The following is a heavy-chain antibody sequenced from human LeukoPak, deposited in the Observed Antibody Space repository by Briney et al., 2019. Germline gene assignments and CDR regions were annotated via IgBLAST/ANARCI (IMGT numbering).Heavy chain of an antibody. CDR1: GGSISSYY. J-gene: IGHJ4*02. Sequence: SETLSLTCTVSGGSISSYYWSWIRQPAGKGLEWIGRIYTSGSTNYNPSLKSRVTMSVDTSKNQFSLKLSSVTAADTAVYYCARTTGRGSSWYGDYFDYWGQGTQVTVSS. D-gene: IGHD6-13*01. CDR2: IYTSGST. CDR3: ARTTGRGSSWYGDYFDY. V-gene: IGHV4-4*07.